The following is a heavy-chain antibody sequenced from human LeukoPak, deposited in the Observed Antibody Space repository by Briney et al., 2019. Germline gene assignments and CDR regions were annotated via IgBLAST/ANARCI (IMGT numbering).Heavy chain of an antibody. CDR3: ARGSRNHYDGSGYYHY. CDR1: GYTLVNHG. V-gene: IGHV1-46*01. D-gene: IGHD3-22*01. CDR2: INPSGGST. Sequence: GASVKVSCKASGYTLVNHGITWVRQAPGQGLEWMGIINPSGGSTSYAQKFQGRVTMTRDMSTSTVYMELSSLRSEDTAVYYCARGSRNHYDGSGYYHYWGQGTLVTVSS. J-gene: IGHJ4*02.